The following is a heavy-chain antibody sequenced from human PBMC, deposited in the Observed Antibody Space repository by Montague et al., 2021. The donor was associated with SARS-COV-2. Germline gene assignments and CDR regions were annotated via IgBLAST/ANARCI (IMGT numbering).Heavy chain of an antibody. D-gene: IGHD1-7*01. V-gene: IGHV4-59*08. Sequence: SETLSLTCTVSGGAISSYYWSWIRQPPGQGLEYIGYIFYNGSSTYNPSLKIRVTMSVYTSKNQFSLTLTSVTAADTAVYYCVSLQEGKFASRTYSPFWYFDVWGRGTLVTVSS. J-gene: IGHJ2*01. CDR3: VSLQEGKFASRTYSPFWYFDV. CDR1: GGAISSYY. CDR2: IFYNGSS.